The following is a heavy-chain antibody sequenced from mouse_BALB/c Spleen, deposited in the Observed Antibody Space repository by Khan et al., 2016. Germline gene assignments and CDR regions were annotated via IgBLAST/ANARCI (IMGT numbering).Heavy chain of an antibody. Sequence: EVKLLESGGGLVQPGGSLKLSCAASGFDFSRYWMSWVRQAPGKGLEWIGEINPDSSTINYMPSLKDKFIISRDNAKNTLYLQMSKVSSEDTALYYCASTVWYFDVWGAGTTVTVSS. CDR3: ASTVWYFDV. CDR2: INPDSSTI. J-gene: IGHJ1*01. V-gene: IGHV4-1*02. CDR1: GFDFSRYW.